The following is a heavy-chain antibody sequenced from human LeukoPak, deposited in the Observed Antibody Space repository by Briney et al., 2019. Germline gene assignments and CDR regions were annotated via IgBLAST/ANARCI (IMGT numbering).Heavy chain of an antibody. Sequence: GGSLRLSCAASGFTFSSYGMSWVRQAPGKGLEWVSAISGSGGSTYYADSVKGRFTISRDNSKNTLYLQMNSLRAEDTAVYYCAKGYSSSWYDRHYYYYMDVWGKGTTVTISS. J-gene: IGHJ6*03. CDR1: GFTFSSYG. CDR3: AKGYSSSWYDRHYYYYMDV. V-gene: IGHV3-23*01. CDR2: ISGSGGST. D-gene: IGHD6-13*01.